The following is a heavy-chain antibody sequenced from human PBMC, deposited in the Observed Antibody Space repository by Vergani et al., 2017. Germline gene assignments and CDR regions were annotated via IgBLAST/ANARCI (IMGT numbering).Heavy chain of an antibody. Sequence: QVQLVQSGPKLKKPGPSVKVSCKVSGGTSSSYAVSWVRQAPGQGLEWMEGFIPTFGTANYAQKFQGRVTITADESTSTAYMELSSLRSEDTAVYYCARALFSSSSWYFPGYWGQGTLVTVSS. CDR3: ARALFSSSSWYFPGY. J-gene: IGHJ4*02. V-gene: IGHV1-69*01. D-gene: IGHD6-13*01. CDR2: FIPTFGTA. CDR1: GGTSSSYA.